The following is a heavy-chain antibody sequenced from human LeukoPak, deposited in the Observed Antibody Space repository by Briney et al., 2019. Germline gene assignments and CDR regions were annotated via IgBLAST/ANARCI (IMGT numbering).Heavy chain of an antibody. D-gene: IGHD6-25*01. CDR3: ANKRRVGAFDI. V-gene: IGHV3-7*03. CDR2: INRDGTVQ. J-gene: IGHJ3*02. CDR1: GFTFRSYW. Sequence: GGSLRLSCATSGFTFRSYWMTWVRQAPGRGLEWVANINRDGTVQWYANSVKGRFTVSRDNSKNTLYLQMNSLRAEDTAVYYCANKRRVGAFDIWGQGTMVTVSS.